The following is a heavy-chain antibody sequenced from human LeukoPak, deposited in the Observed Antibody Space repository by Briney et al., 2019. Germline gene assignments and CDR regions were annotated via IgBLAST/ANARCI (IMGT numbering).Heavy chain of an antibody. D-gene: IGHD3-10*01. CDR3: ARTPVRGVIIGWFDP. Sequence: PSQTLSLTCAVSGGSISSGGYSWSWIRQPPGKGLEWIGYIYHSGSTYYNPSLKSRVTISVDTSKNQFSLKLSSVTAADTAVYYCARTPVRGVIIGWFDPWGQGTLVTVSS. CDR2: IYHSGST. CDR1: GGSISSGGYS. J-gene: IGHJ5*02. V-gene: IGHV4-30-2*05.